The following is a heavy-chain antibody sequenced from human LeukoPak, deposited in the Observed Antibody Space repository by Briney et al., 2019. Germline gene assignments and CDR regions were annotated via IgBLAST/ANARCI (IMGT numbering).Heavy chain of an antibody. CDR1: GYTFTSYG. D-gene: IGHD3-16*01. V-gene: IGHV1-18*01. J-gene: IGHJ5*02. Sequence: ASVKVSCKASGYTFTSYGISWVRQAPGQGLEWMGWISAYNGNTNYAQKLQGRVTTTTDTSTSTAYMELRSLRSDDTAVYYCARINDPGSYSWASPFDPWGQGTLVTVSS. CDR3: ARINDPGSYSWASPFDP. CDR2: ISAYNGNT.